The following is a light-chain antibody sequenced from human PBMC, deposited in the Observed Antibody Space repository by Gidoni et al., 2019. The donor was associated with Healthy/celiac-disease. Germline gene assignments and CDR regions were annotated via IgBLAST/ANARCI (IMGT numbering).Light chain of an antibody. V-gene: IGKV1-33*01. CDR1: QDISNY. CDR3: QQYDNLRGGFT. J-gene: IGKJ3*01. CDR2: DAS. Sequence: DIQMTQSPSSLSASVGDRVTITCQASQDISNYLNWYQQKPGKAPKLLIYDASNLETGVPSRFSGSGSGTDFTFTISSLQPEDIATYYCQQYDNLRGGFTFXPXTKVDIK.